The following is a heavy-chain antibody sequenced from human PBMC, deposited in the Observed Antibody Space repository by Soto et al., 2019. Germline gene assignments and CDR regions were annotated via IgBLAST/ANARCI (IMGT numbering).Heavy chain of an antibody. Sequence: PWGSLRLSCAASGFTFSSVAMAWVRQAPGKGLEWVSSITDSGGSTDYADSVKGRFTISRDNSRNTLYLQMNSLRADDTAVYYCAKLYWNPRYFDYWGQGTRVTVSS. V-gene: IGHV3-23*01. J-gene: IGHJ4*02. D-gene: IGHD1-1*01. CDR1: GFTFSSVA. CDR2: ITDSGGST. CDR3: AKLYWNPRYFDY.